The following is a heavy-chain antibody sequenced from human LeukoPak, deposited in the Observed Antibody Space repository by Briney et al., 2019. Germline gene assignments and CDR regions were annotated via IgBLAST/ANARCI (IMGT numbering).Heavy chain of an antibody. CDR2: IIPNFGTA. Sequence: SVKVSCKASGGTFSSYAISWVRQAPGQGLEWMGGIIPNFGTANYAQKFQGRVTITADESTSTAYMELSSLRSEDTAVYYCARDLGSGGVFDYWGQGTLVTVSS. D-gene: IGHD3-10*01. J-gene: IGHJ4*02. CDR1: GGTFSSYA. V-gene: IGHV1-69*01. CDR3: ARDLGSGGVFDY.